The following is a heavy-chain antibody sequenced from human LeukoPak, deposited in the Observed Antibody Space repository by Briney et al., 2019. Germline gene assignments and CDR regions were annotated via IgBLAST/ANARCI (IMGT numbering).Heavy chain of an antibody. CDR2: INSDGSST. D-gene: IGHD1-26*01. V-gene: IGHV3-74*01. CDR1: GFTFSSYW. Sequence: GGSLRLSCVASGFTFSSYWMHWVRQAPGKGLVWVSRINSDGSSTSYADSVKGRFTISRDNAKNTLYLQMNSLRAEDTAVYYCARDRMGAILYFDSWGQGTLVTVSS. CDR3: ARDRMGAILYFDS. J-gene: IGHJ4*02.